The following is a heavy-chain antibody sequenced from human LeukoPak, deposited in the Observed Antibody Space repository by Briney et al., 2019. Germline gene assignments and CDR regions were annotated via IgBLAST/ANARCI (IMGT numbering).Heavy chain of an antibody. D-gene: IGHD1-26*01. V-gene: IGHV1-69*13. J-gene: IGHJ6*02. CDR3: ARDQADIVGATDLYYYYYGMDV. Sequence: SVKVSCKASGGTFSSYAISWVRQAPGQGLEWMGGIIPIFGTANYAQKFQGRVTITADESASTAYMELSSLRSEDTAVYYCARDQADIVGATDLYYYYYGMDVWGQGTTVTVSS. CDR2: IIPIFGTA. CDR1: GGTFSSYA.